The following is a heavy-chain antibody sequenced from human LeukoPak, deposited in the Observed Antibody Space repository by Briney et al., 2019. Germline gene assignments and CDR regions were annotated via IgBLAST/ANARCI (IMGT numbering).Heavy chain of an antibody. D-gene: IGHD5-24*01. CDR2: VTRQGSTT. CDR3: AKERDGHKDGFDY. J-gene: IGHJ4*02. V-gene: IGHV3-43*01. CDR1: GFTFDRYT. Sequence: GGSLRLSCAASGFTFDRYTMHWVRQAPGKGLEWVSFVTRQGSTTNYADSVRGRFTISRDNSKNSLFLQMNTLKTEDTALYYCAKERDGHKDGFDYWGQGTLVTVSS.